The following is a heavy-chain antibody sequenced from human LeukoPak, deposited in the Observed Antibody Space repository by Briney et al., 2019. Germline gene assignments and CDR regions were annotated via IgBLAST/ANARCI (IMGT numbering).Heavy chain of an antibody. CDR3: TKDIYAKGAVGAFDY. CDR2: ISWDGDST. D-gene: IGHD1-26*01. J-gene: IGHJ4*02. CDR1: GITFDDYT. Sequence: PGGSLRLSCAASGITFDDYTMHWVRQAPGKGLEWVSLISWDGDSTYYADSVKGRFTISRGNSKNSLYLQMNSLRTEDSAFYYCTKDIYAKGAVGAFDYWGQRTLVTVSS. V-gene: IGHV3-43*01.